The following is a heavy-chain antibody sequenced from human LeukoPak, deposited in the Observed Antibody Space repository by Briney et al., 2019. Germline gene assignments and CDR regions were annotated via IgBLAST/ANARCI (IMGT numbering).Heavy chain of an antibody. Sequence: ASVKVSCKASGYTFSSYGISWVRQAPGQGLECMGWISAYNGNTNYAQKFQDRVTMTSDTSTSTAYMELTSLRSDDTAVYYCARWYSSGWYGDYWGQGTLVTVSS. J-gene: IGHJ4*02. CDR1: GYTFSSYG. V-gene: IGHV1-18*04. CDR2: ISAYNGNT. CDR3: ARWYSSGWYGDY. D-gene: IGHD6-19*01.